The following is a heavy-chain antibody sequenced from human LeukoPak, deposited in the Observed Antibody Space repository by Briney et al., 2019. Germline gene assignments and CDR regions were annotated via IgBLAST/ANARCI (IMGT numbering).Heavy chain of an antibody. Sequence: GGSLRLSCAASGFTFSNYAMSWVRQAPGKGLEWVSAIRGGGGRTYYADSVKGRFTISRDNSKNTLYLQVNSLRAEDTAVYYCAKDLKWALLPYYFDYWGQGTLVTVSS. V-gene: IGHV3-23*01. CDR1: GFTFSNYA. CDR2: IRGGGGRT. D-gene: IGHD1-26*01. CDR3: AKDLKWALLPYYFDY. J-gene: IGHJ4*02.